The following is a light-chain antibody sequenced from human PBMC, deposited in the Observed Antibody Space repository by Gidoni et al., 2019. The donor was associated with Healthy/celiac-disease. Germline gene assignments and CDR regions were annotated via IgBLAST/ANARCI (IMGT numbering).Light chain of an antibody. CDR3: QQCDNLPVT. V-gene: IGKV1-33*01. Sequence: SSLSASVGDRVTITCQASQGISIYLNWYQQKPGKAPKLLIYAASSLETGVPSRFSGSGSGTDFTFTISSLQPEDIATYYCQQCDNLPVTFGQGTRLEIK. J-gene: IGKJ5*01. CDR1: QGISIY. CDR2: AAS.